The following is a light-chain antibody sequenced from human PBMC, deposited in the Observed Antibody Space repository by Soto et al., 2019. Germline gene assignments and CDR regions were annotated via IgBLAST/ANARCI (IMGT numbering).Light chain of an antibody. V-gene: IGKV2-28*01. Sequence: DIVMTQSPLTLPVTPGEPASISFRSSQSLLHSNGYNYLDWYLQKPGKSPQLLIYLGSNRASGVPDRFSGSGSGTDFTLKIRRVEAEDFGVYYCMQPLQSWTFGQGTKVDIK. CDR3: MQPLQSWT. J-gene: IGKJ1*01. CDR2: LGS. CDR1: QSLLHSNGYNY.